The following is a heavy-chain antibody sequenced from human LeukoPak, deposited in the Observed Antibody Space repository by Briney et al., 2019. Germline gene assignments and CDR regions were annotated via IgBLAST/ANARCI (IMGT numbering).Heavy chain of an antibody. Sequence: ASVKVSCKASGYTFTGYYMHWVRQAPGQGLERMGWINPNSGGTNYAQKFQGRVTMTRDTSISTAYMELSRLRSDDTAVYYCARWGSTIRSLGNSDYWGQGTLVTVSS. CDR3: ARWGSTIRSLGNSDY. D-gene: IGHD2/OR15-2a*01. J-gene: IGHJ4*02. V-gene: IGHV1-2*02. CDR1: GYTFTGYY. CDR2: INPNSGGT.